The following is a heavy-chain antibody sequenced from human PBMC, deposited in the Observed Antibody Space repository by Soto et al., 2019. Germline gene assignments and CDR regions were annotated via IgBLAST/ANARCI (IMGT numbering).Heavy chain of an antibody. CDR2: ISSSSSYI. J-gene: IGHJ3*02. CDR3: ARDRGGDLKAVDS. D-gene: IGHD3-10*01. V-gene: IGHV3-21*01. Sequence: EVQLVESGGGLVKPGGSLRLSCAASGFTFSSYSMNWVRQAPGKGLEWVSLISSSSSYIYYADSVKGRFTISRDNAKNSLYPQMNSLRAEDPAVYYCARDRGGDLKAVDSWGQGTMVTVSS. CDR1: GFTFSSYS.